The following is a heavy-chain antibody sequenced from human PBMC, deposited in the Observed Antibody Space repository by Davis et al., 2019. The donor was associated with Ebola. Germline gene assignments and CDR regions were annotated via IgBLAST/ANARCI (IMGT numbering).Heavy chain of an antibody. CDR1: GFTFSSYS. V-gene: IGHV3-21*01. CDR3: AREQLYDFWSGYHYGMDV. J-gene: IGHJ6*02. D-gene: IGHD3-3*01. Sequence: GESLKISCAASGFTFSSYSMNWVRQAPGKGLEWVSSISSSSSYIYYADSVKGRFTISRDNAKNSLYLQMNSLRAEDTAVYYWAREQLYDFWSGYHYGMDVWGQGTTVTVSS. CDR2: ISSSSSYI.